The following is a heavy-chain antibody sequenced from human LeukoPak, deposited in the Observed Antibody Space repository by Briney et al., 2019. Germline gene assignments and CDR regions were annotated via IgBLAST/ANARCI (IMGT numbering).Heavy chain of an antibody. CDR1: GGSISSYY. D-gene: IGHD2-2*01. J-gene: IGHJ6*03. CDR2: IYTSGST. V-gene: IGHV4-4*07. CDR3: ARGVEDIVVVPAALYYYCYMDV. Sequence: PSETLSLTCTVSGGSISSYYWSWIRQPAGKGLEWIGRIYTSGSTNYNRSLKSRVTMSVDTSKNQFSLKLSPVTAADTAVYYCARGVEDIVVVPAALYYYCYMDVWGKGTTVTISS.